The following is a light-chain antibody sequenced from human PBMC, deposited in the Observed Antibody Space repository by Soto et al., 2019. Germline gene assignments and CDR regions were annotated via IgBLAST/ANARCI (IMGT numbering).Light chain of an antibody. J-gene: IGLJ2*01. V-gene: IGLV1-44*01. CDR2: SDI. Sequence: QAVVTQPPSASGTFGQRVTISCSGSSSNIGRNTVNWYQQVPGTAPKVLIYSDIQRPSGVPDRFSGSKSGTSASLAISGLQSEDETDYYCSTWDDTLNAVVFGGGTKLTVL. CDR1: SSNIGRNT. CDR3: STWDDTLNAVV.